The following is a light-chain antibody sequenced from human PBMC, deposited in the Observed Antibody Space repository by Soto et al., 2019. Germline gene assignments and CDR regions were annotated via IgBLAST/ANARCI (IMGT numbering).Light chain of an antibody. Sequence: EIVLTQSPGTLSLSPGERATLSCRASQSVSSNYLAWYQQKPGQAPRLLVYGASSRATGIPDRFSGSGSGTDFTLTISRLEPEDFAVYYCHHYSSSPPWTFGQGTK. J-gene: IGKJ1*01. V-gene: IGKV3-20*01. CDR2: GAS. CDR3: HHYSSSPPWT. CDR1: QSVSSNY.